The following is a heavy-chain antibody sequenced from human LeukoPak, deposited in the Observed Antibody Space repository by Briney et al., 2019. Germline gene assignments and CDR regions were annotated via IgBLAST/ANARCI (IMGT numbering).Heavy chain of an antibody. CDR2: IDWDDDK. V-gene: IGHV2-70*11. Sequence: VSGPALVKPTQTLTLTCTFYGFSLSTSGMCVSWIRQPPGKALEWLARIDWDDDKYYSTSLKTRLTISKDTSKNQVVLTMTNMDPVDTATYYCARVQYYYDSSGKKYYFDYWGQGTLVTVSS. CDR1: GFSLSTSGMC. CDR3: ARVQYYYDSSGKKYYFDY. J-gene: IGHJ4*02. D-gene: IGHD3-22*01.